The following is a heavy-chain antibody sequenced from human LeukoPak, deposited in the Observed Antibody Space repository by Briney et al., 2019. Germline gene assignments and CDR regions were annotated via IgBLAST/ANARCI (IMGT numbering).Heavy chain of an antibody. J-gene: IGHJ4*02. Sequence: SETLSLTCTVSGGSISSYYWSWIRQPPGKGLEWIGYIYYSGSTNYNPSLKSRVTISVDTSKNQFSLKLSSVTAADTAVYYCARGHVDTAKVLGYWGQGTLVTVSS. V-gene: IGHV4-59*01. CDR3: ARGHVDTAKVLGY. CDR2: IYYSGST. CDR1: GGSISSYY. D-gene: IGHD5-18*01.